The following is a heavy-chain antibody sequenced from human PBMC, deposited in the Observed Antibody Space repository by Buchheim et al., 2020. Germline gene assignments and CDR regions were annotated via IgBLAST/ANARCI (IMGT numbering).Heavy chain of an antibody. CDR1: GYTFTSYD. CDR3: AREYSGYDFGY. J-gene: IGHJ4*02. V-gene: IGHV1-8*01. CDR2: MNPNTGAT. D-gene: IGHD5-12*01. Sequence: QVQLVQSGAEVKMPGASVRVSCKASGYTFTSYDIHWVRQATGQGLEWMGWMNPNTGATDYAPNFQGRVSMSGKTPISTDYMELTSLRSDDTAVYYCAREYSGYDFGYWGQGTL.